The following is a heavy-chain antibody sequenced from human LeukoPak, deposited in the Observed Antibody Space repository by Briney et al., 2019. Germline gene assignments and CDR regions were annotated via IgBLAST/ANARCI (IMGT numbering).Heavy chain of an antibody. CDR3: ARRYCSSTRCYFQFDY. D-gene: IGHD2-2*01. CDR2: IYPGDSDT. CDR1: GYIFTSYW. J-gene: IGHJ4*02. V-gene: IGHV5-51*01. Sequence: GESLKISCKASGYIFTSYWIAWVRQMPGQGLELMGIIYPGDSDTRYSPSFQGQVTISADKSITNAYLQWSSLKASDTAMYYCARRYCSSTRCYFQFDYWGQGTLVTVSS.